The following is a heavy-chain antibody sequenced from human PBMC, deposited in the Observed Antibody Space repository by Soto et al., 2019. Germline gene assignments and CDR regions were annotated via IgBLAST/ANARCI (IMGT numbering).Heavy chain of an antibody. V-gene: IGHV3-7*01. CDR1: GFTFSSYW. D-gene: IGHD2-8*01. CDR3: ARDFLMVPGHFDY. CDR2: IKQDGSEK. J-gene: IGHJ4*02. Sequence: GESLKISCAASGFTFSSYWMSWVRQAPGKGLEWVANIKQDGSEKYYVDSVKGRFTISRDNAKNSLYLQMNSLRAEDTAVYYCARDFLMVPGHFDYWGQGTLVTVSS.